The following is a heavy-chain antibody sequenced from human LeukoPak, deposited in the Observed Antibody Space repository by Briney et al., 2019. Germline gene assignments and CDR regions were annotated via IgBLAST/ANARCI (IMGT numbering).Heavy chain of an antibody. V-gene: IGHV1-69*13. CDR2: IIPIFGTA. Sequence: SVKVSCKASEGTFSSYAISWVRQAPGQGLEWMGGIIPIFGTANYAQKFQGRVTITADESTSTAYMELSSLRSEDTAVYYCASLDCSGGSCYSLYYYMDVWGKGTTVTVSS. D-gene: IGHD2-15*01. CDR3: ASLDCSGGSCYSLYYYMDV. J-gene: IGHJ6*03. CDR1: EGTFSSYA.